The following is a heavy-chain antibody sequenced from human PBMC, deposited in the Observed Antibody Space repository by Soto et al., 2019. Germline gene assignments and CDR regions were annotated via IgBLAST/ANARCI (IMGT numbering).Heavy chain of an antibody. V-gene: IGHV4-31*03. Sequence: SETLSLTCTVSGGSISSGGYYWSWIRQHPGKGLEWIGYIYYSGSTYYNPSLKSRVTISVDTSKNQFSLKLSSVTAADTAVYYCARVDIVATQYYYYYMDVWGKGTTVTVSS. CDR2: IYYSGST. J-gene: IGHJ6*03. D-gene: IGHD5-12*01. CDR3: ARVDIVATQYYYYYMDV. CDR1: GGSISSGGYY.